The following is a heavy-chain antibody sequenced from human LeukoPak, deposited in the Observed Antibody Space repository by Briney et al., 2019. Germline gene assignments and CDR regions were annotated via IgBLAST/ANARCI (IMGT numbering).Heavy chain of an antibody. V-gene: IGHV3-30*02. CDR3: AREMRAQYYGYDAFDI. CDR2: MRFDGSNK. D-gene: IGHD3-10*01. J-gene: IGHJ3*02. Sequence: GGSLRLSCAGSGFTFSSYGMHWVRQAPGKGLEWVAFMRFDGSNKYYADSVKGRFTISRDNSKNTLYLQMNSLRAEDTAVYYCAREMRAQYYGYDAFDIWGQGTMVTVSS. CDR1: GFTFSSYG.